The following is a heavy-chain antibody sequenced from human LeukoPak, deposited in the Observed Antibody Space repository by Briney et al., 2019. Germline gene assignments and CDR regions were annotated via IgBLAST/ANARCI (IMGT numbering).Heavy chain of an antibody. Sequence: GASVNVSCKASGYTFTSYYMHWVRQAPGQGLEWMGIINPSGGSTSYAQKFQGRVTMTRDTSTSTVYMELSSLRSEDTAVYYCARDLGTYYDFWSGYFPKYYFDYWGQGTLVTVSS. CDR1: GYTFTSYY. CDR2: INPSGGST. CDR3: ARDLGTYYDFWSGYFPKYYFDY. D-gene: IGHD3-3*01. V-gene: IGHV1-46*01. J-gene: IGHJ4*02.